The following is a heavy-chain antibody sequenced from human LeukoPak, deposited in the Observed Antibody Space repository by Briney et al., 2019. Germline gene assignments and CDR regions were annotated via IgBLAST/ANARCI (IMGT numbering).Heavy chain of an antibody. Sequence: GGSVKVSCKASGYTFSTYGITWVRQAPGQGLQWMGWKSAYNGNTNYAQKFQGRVTMTTDTSTSTAYMELRSLRSDDTAVYYCARSYCTGNSCRNNYYYYYMAVLGKGTTVTVSS. J-gene: IGHJ6*03. CDR1: GYTFSTYG. CDR2: KSAYNGNT. D-gene: IGHD2-2*01. V-gene: IGHV1-18*01. CDR3: ARSYCTGNSCRNNYYYYYMAV.